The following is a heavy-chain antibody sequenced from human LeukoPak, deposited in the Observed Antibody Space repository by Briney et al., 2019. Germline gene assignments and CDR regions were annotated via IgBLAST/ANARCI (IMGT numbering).Heavy chain of an antibody. J-gene: IGHJ6*02. Sequence: GGSLRLSCAASGFTLSSYAMSWVRQAPGKGLEWVSAISGSGGSTYYADSVKGRFTISRDNAKNTLYLQMNSLRAEDTAVYYCVKAGASGLYGMDVWGQGTTVTVSS. CDR1: GFTLSSYA. V-gene: IGHV3-23*01. CDR2: ISGSGGST. CDR3: VKAGASGLYGMDV.